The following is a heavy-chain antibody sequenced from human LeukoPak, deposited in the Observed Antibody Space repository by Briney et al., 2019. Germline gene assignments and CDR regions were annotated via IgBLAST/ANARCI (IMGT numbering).Heavy chain of an antibody. Sequence: GGSLRLSCAASGFTFSSYAMSWVRQAPGKGLEWVSVISGSGANTYYADSVKGRFTISRDNSKNTLYLQMNSLRAEDTAVYSCAKVGRGFGRKEDFDYWGQGTLVTVSS. CDR2: ISGSGANT. D-gene: IGHD2-15*01. V-gene: IGHV3-23*01. CDR1: GFTFSSYA. CDR3: AKVGRGFGRKEDFDY. J-gene: IGHJ4*02.